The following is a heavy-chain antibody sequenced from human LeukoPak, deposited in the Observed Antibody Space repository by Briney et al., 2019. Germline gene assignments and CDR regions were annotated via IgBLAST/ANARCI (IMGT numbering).Heavy chain of an antibody. CDR3: ATASATRPNYYYYMDV. D-gene: IGHD2-15*01. J-gene: IGHJ6*03. CDR1: GGTFSSYA. CDR2: IIPIFGTA. Sequence: ASVKVSCKASGGTFSSYAISWVRQAPGQGLEWMGGIIPIFGTANYAQKFQGRVTITADESTSTAYMELSSLRSEDTAVYYCATASATRPNYYYYMDVWGKGTTVTVSS. V-gene: IGHV1-69*13.